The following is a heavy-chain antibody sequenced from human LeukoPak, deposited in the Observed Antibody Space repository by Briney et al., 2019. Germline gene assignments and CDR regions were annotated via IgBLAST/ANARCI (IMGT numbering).Heavy chain of an antibody. V-gene: IGHV3-23*01. CDR2: ISGSGGST. Sequence: GGSLRLSCAASGFTFSSYAMSWVRQAPGKGLEWVSAISGSGGSTYYADSVKGRFTISRDNSKNTLYLQMNGLRAEDTAVYYCATRGGYYFDYWGQGTLVTVSS. CDR3: ATRGGYYFDY. D-gene: IGHD3-16*01. J-gene: IGHJ4*02. CDR1: GFTFSSYA.